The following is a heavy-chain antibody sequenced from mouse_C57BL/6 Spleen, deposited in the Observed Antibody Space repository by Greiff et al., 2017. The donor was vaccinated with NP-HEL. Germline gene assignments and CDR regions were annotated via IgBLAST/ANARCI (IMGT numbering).Heavy chain of an antibody. D-gene: IGHD3-1*01. Sequence: VQLQQSGPELVKPGASVKISCKASGYAFSSSWMNWVKQRPGKGLEWIGRIYPGDGDTNYNGKFKGKATLTADTSSSTADRQLSSLTSEDSAVYVCARSGRGYAMDYWGQGTSVTVSS. V-gene: IGHV1-82*01. CDR1: GYAFSSSW. CDR2: IYPGDGDT. J-gene: IGHJ4*01. CDR3: ARSGRGYAMDY.